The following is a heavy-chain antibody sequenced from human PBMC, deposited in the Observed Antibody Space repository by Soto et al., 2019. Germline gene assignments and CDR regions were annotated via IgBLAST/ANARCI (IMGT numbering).Heavy chain of an antibody. V-gene: IGHV3-30-3*01. J-gene: IGHJ6*02. CDR1: GFTFSSYA. Sequence: QVQLVESGGGVVQPGRSLRLSCAASGFTFSSYAMHWVRQAPGKGLEWVAVISYDGSNKYYADSVKGRFTISRDNSKNTLYLQMNSLRAEDTAVYSCARETYSDFWSGPYCGMDVWGQGTTVTVSS. CDR2: ISYDGSNK. CDR3: ARETYSDFWSGPYCGMDV. D-gene: IGHD3-3*01.